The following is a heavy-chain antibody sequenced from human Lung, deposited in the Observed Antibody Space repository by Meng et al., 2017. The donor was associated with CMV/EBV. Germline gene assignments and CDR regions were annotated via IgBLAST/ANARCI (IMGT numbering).Heavy chain of an antibody. V-gene: IGHV1-2*02. Sequence: ASXXVSXKASSYTFTGYYMHWVRQDPGQGLEWMGWINPNSGGTNYAQKFQGRVTMTRDTSISTAYMELSRLRTDDTAVYYCARGVGYCSSTSCQVWFDSWXQGTLVTVSS. CDR3: ARGVGYCSSTSCQVWFDS. D-gene: IGHD2-2*01. CDR2: INPNSGGT. J-gene: IGHJ5*01. CDR1: SYTFTGYY.